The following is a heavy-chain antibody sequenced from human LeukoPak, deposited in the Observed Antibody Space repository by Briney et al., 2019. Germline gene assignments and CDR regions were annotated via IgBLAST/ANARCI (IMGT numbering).Heavy chain of an antibody. CDR2: ISGSGDNT. J-gene: IGHJ4*02. CDR1: GFTFSSYA. D-gene: IGHD2-15*01. Sequence: GGSLRLSCAAFGFTFSSYAMTWVRQAPGKGLEWVSSISGSGDNTYYADSVKGRLTISRDHSKNTLYLQMDSLRAEDTAIYYCAKLRSAVVAAAANYWGQGTLVTVSS. V-gene: IGHV3-23*01. CDR3: AKLRSAVVAAAANY.